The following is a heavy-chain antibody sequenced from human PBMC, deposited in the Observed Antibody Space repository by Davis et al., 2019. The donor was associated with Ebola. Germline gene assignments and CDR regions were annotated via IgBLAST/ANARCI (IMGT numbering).Heavy chain of an antibody. CDR3: ARGYTRAYCGGDCYYYFDY. Sequence: PSETLSLTCTVSGGSISSYYWSWIRQPPGKGLEWIGYIYYSGSTNYNPSLKSRVTISVDTSKNQFSLKLSSVTAADTAVYYCARGYTRAYCGGDCYYYFDYWGQGTLVTVSS. J-gene: IGHJ4*02. D-gene: IGHD2-21*02. V-gene: IGHV4-59*12. CDR2: IYYSGST. CDR1: GGSISSYY.